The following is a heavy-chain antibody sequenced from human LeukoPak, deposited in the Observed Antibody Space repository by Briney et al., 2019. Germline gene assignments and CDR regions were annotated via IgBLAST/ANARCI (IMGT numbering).Heavy chain of an antibody. CDR3: ARTSGWYASYYFDY. V-gene: IGHV3-23*01. J-gene: IGHJ4*02. CDR1: GFSFTSYA. Sequence: GGSLRLSCAASGFSFTSYAMSWVRQAPGKGLEWVSGINGGGDKTYYRDSVKGRFTISRDNSKNTLYLQMNSLRAEDTAVYYCARTSGWYASYYFDYWGQGTLVTVSS. D-gene: IGHD6-19*01. CDR2: INGGGDKT.